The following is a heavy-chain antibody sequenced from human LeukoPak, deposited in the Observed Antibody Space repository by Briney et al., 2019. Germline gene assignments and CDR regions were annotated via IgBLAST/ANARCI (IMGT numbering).Heavy chain of an antibody. J-gene: IGHJ4*02. V-gene: IGHV1-69*01. CDR3: AVHPLKSYYSDSSGYPIVY. CDR2: IIPIVGTA. D-gene: IGHD3-22*01. CDR1: GGTFSSYA. Sequence: GASVKVSCKASGGTFSSYAISWVRQAPGHGLEWMGGIIPIVGTANYAQKFQGRVTITADESTSTAYMQLSSLRSEDTAVYYCAVHPLKSYYSDSSGYPIVYWGQGTLVTVSS.